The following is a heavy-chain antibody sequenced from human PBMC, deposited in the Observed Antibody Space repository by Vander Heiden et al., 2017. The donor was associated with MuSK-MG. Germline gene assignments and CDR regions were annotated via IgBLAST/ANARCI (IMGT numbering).Heavy chain of an antibody. CDR3: ARHDEGGYYYYYYMDV. V-gene: IGHV4-39*01. CDR1: GRTNKSASYY. J-gene: IGHJ6*03. Sequence: QLQLQESGPGLVKPSEALSLTCNVSGRTNKSASYYWGWIRQPPGKGLEWIGNIYYSGSASYSPSLKSRVTISVDASKNQFSLRLSSVTAADTAVYYCARHDEGGYYYYYYMDVWGKGTTVTVSS. D-gene: IGHD3-16*01. CDR2: IYYSGSA.